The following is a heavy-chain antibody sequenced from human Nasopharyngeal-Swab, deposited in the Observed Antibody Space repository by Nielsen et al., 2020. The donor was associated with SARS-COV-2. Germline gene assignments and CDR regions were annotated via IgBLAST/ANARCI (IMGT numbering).Heavy chain of an antibody. CDR3: TRDLYNWSHDAFDI. CDR2: IRSKAYGGTT. J-gene: IGHJ3*02. Sequence: WIRQPPGKGLEWVGFIRSKAYGGTTEYAASVKGRFTISRDDSKSIAYLQMNSLKTEDTAVYYCTRDLYNWSHDAFDIWGQGTMVTVSS. V-gene: IGHV3-49*02. D-gene: IGHD1-20*01.